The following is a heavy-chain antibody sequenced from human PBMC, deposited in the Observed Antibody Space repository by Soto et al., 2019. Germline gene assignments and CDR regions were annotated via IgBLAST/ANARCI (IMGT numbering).Heavy chain of an antibody. CDR3: ARIPGIQTAGTSYFDY. J-gene: IGHJ4*02. V-gene: IGHV2-70*01. CDR1: GFSLSTSGMC. CDR2: IDWDDDK. D-gene: IGHD6-13*01. Sequence: SGPTLVNPTPTLTLTCTFSGFSLSTSGMCVSWIRQPPGKALEWLALIDWDDDKYYSTSLKTRLTISKDTSKNQVVLTMTNMDPVDTATYYCARIPGIQTAGTSYFDYWGQGTLVTSPQ.